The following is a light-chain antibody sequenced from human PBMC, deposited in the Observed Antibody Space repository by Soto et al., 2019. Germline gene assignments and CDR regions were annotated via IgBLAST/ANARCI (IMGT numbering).Light chain of an antibody. Sequence: DIQLTQSPSFLSASVGDRVTITCRASQGISSYLAWYQQKPGKAPKLLIYAASTLQSRVPSRFSGSGSGTEFTLTISSLQPEDFATYYCQQLNSYPPNTFGQGTKLEIK. CDR1: QGISSY. CDR3: QQLNSYPPNT. CDR2: AAS. V-gene: IGKV1-9*01. J-gene: IGKJ2*01.